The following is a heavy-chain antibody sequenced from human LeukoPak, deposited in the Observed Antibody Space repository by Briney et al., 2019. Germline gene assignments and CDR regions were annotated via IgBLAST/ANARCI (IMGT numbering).Heavy chain of an antibody. V-gene: IGHV4-34*01. Sequence: SETLSLTCAVYGGSFSDYYWSWIRQPPGKGLEWIGEINHSGSTNYNPSLKSRVTISVDTSKNQFSLKLSSVTAADTAVYYCASESASGGDYWGQGTLVTVSS. CDR2: INHSGST. CDR1: GGSFSDYY. J-gene: IGHJ4*02. D-gene: IGHD1-26*01. CDR3: ASESASGGDY.